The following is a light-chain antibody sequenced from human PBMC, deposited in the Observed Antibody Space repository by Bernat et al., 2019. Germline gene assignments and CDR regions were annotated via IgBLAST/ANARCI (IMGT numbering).Light chain of an antibody. CDR1: QSVSSS. Sequence: EIVLTQSPATLSLSPGERATLSCRASQSVSSSLAWYQQKPVQAPRLLIYDASNSATGIPSRFSGSGSGTDFTLTISSLEPEEFAVYYCQQRSNWLTYGGGTKVEIK. CDR3: QQRSNWLT. CDR2: DAS. J-gene: IGKJ4*01. V-gene: IGKV3-11*01.